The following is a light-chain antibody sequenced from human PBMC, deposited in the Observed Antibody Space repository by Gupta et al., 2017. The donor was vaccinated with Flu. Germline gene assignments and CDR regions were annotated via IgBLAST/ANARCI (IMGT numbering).Light chain of an antibody. V-gene: IGKV1-33*01. CDR1: QYIVVF. CDR3: QQYDNFSTT. CDR2: DAS. J-gene: IGKJ5*01. Sequence: PSPLSASVGDRVTITSQSSQYIVVFLNSYQQKPGQSPKLLIYDASNGETEVPSRFTGTGSRTHFYVTVHSRQPADIATYYCQQYDNFSTTFGPGTLLQI.